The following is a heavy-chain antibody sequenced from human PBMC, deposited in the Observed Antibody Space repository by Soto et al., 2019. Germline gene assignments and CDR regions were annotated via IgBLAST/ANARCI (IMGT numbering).Heavy chain of an antibody. V-gene: IGHV4-31*03. CDR1: GGSISSGGYY. D-gene: IGHD6-13*01. CDR3: AREPYSSRWRAAFDI. Sequence: PSETLSLTCTVSGGSISSGGYYWSWIRQHPGKGLEWIGYIYYSGSTYYNPSLKSRVTISVDTSKNQFSLKLSSVTAADTAVYYCAREPYSSRWRAAFDIWGQGTMVTVSS. J-gene: IGHJ3*02. CDR2: IYYSGST.